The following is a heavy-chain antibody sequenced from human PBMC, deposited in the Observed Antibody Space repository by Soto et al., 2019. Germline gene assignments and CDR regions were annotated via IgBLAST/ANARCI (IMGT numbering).Heavy chain of an antibody. CDR3: ARNDKSGLGS. D-gene: IGHD1-1*01. J-gene: IGHJ4*02. V-gene: IGHV1-46*01. CDR2: INPSGGST. CDR1: GYTFINYY. Sequence: QVQLVQSGAEVKKPGASVKVSCKASGYTFINYYIHWVRQAPGQGLEWMGMINPSGGSTSYAQKFQGRVTMTSDPSTRPVYMELSSLRSEDTAVYYCARNDKSGLGSWGQGTLVTVSS.